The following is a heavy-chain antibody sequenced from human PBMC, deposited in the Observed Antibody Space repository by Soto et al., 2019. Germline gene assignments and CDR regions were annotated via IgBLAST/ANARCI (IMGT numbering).Heavy chain of an antibody. V-gene: IGHV1-69*13. CDR2: IIPIFGTA. CDR3: ARDADSSSWSSNWFDP. CDR1: GGTFSSYA. D-gene: IGHD6-13*01. Sequence: SVKVSWKASGGTFSSYAISWVRQAPGQGLEWMGGIIPIFGTANYAQKFQGRVTITADESTSTAYMELSSLRSEDTAVYYCARDADSSSWSSNWFDPWGQGTLVTVSS. J-gene: IGHJ5*02.